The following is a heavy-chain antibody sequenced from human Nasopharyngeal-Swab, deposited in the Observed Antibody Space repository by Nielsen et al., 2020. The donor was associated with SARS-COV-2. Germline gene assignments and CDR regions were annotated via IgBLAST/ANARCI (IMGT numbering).Heavy chain of an antibody. Sequence: GESLKISCAASGFTVSSNYMSWVRRAPGKGLEWVSVIYSGGSTYYADSVKGRFTISRDNSKNTLYLQMNSLRAEDTAVYYCARVYYGSGSSWGQGTLVTVSS. CDR3: ARVYYGSGSS. D-gene: IGHD3-10*01. CDR1: GFTVSSNY. CDR2: IYSGGST. V-gene: IGHV3-66*01. J-gene: IGHJ4*02.